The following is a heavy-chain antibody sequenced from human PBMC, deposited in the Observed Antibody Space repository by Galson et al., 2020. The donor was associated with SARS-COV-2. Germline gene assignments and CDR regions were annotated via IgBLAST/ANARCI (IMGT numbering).Heavy chain of an antibody. D-gene: IGHD2-21*02. CDR1: GYTFTGYY. V-gene: IGHV1-2*02. CDR2: INPNTGGT. Sequence: ASVQVSCQGCGYTFTGYYIHWVRQAPGQGLEWMGWINPNTGGTNYAQKFQVRVTMTRDSSISTAYMELRRLKSDDSAVYYCSRAYCGGDRLPYFDYWGQGALVTVSS. J-gene: IGHJ4*02. CDR3: SRAYCGGDRLPYFDY.